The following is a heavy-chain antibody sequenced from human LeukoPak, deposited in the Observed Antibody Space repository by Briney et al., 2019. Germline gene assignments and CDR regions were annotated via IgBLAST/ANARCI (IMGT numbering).Heavy chain of an antibody. Sequence: SETLSLTCTVSGGSLGPCYYWGWIRQPPGKGLEWIGTFYYGGTTFYSPSLKSRVTISGDTSKDQFSLKLSSVTAADTAVYYCAREIVATPNWFDPWGQGTLVTVSS. J-gene: IGHJ5*02. CDR3: AREIVATPNWFDP. V-gene: IGHV4-39*07. D-gene: IGHD5-12*01. CDR1: GGSLGPCYY. CDR2: FYYGGTT.